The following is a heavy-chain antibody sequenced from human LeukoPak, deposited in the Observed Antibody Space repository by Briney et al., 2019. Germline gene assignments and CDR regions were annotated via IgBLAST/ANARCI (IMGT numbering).Heavy chain of an antibody. J-gene: IGHJ5*02. Sequence: PSETLSLTCSVSGGSISSGGYYWSWIRQHPGKGLEWIGYIYYSGSTYYNPSLKSRVTISVDTSKNQFSLKLSSVTAADTAEYYCARNPFPAAPNWFDPWGQGTLVTVSS. V-gene: IGHV4-31*03. CDR3: ARNPFPAAPNWFDP. CDR2: IYYSGST. D-gene: IGHD2-2*01. CDR1: GGSISSGGYY.